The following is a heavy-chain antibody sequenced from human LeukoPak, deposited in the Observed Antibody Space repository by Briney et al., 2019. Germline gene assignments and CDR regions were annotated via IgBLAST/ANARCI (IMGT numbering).Heavy chain of an antibody. V-gene: IGHV4-34*01. CDR2: INHSGST. J-gene: IGHJ5*02. CDR3: ARGQPTTRRFDP. D-gene: IGHD1/OR15-1a*01. Sequence: SETLSLTCAVYGGSFSGYYWSWIRQPPGKGLEWTGEINHSGSTNYNPSLKSRVTISVDTSKNQFSLKLSSVTAADTAVYYCARGQPTTRRFDPWGQGTLVTVSS. CDR1: GGSFSGYY.